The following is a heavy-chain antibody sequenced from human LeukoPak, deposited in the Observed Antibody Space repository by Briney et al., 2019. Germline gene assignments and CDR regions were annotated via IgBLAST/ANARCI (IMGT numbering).Heavy chain of an antibody. V-gene: IGHV3-74*01. CDR2: INSDGGIT. CDR1: GFTFSGYW. Sequence: GGALRLSCAASGFTFSGYWMHWVRQAPGKGLWWGSRINSDGGITTYAASVKGRFTISRDNAKNTLYLKMTSLRAEATAVYYCAREGIAVAGLFDYCGQGRLVTVSS. CDR3: AREGIAVAGLFDY. J-gene: IGHJ4*02. D-gene: IGHD6-19*01.